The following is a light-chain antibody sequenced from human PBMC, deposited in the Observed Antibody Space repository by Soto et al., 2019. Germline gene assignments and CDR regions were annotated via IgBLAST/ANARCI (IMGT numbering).Light chain of an antibody. V-gene: IGLV2-14*01. CDR3: SSYTSSLTMI. CDR1: NSDIGDYNY. Sequence: QSVLTQPASVSGSPGQSITISCTGTNSDIGDYNYVSWYQQHPGRAPKLLIYEVTNRPSGVSSRFSGSKSGNTASLTISGLQPEDESHYFCSSYTSSLTMIFGGGTKLTVL. CDR2: EVT. J-gene: IGLJ2*01.